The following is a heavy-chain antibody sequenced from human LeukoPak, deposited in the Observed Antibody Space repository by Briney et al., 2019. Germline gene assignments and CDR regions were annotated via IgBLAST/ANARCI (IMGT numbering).Heavy chain of an antibody. CDR1: GGSFSGYY. CDR2: ISSSSSTI. D-gene: IGHD3-22*01. CDR3: ARDGGLIEVVFRPDAFDI. V-gene: IGHV3-11*04. J-gene: IGHJ3*02. Sequence: LSLTCAVYGGSFSGYYWSWIRQPPGKGLEWVSYISSSSSTIYYADSVKGRFTISRDNSKDTVYLQMNSLRAEDTAVYYCARDGGLIEVVFRPDAFDIWGQGTMVTVSS.